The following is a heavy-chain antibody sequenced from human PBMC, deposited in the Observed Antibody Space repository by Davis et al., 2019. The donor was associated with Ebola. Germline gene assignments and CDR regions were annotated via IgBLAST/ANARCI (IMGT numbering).Heavy chain of an antibody. CDR3: ATTQWLREFDN. CDR1: GFSFDAYA. V-gene: IGHV3-30*02. CDR2: IWYEGTDG. Sequence: GGSLRLSCEASGFSFDAYAMHWVRQAPGKGLEWVSSIWYEGTDGNYADSVRGRFIISRDDSKNTLYLEMNSLRVDDTAVYYCATTQWLREFDNWGQGTLVTVSS. J-gene: IGHJ4*02. D-gene: IGHD6-19*01.